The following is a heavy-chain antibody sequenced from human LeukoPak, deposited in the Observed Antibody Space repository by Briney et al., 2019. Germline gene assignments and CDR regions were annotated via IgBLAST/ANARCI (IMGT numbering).Heavy chain of an antibody. CDR3: ARVLEAASFDY. Sequence: GGSLRLSCAASGFTFSSYSMNWVRQAPGKGLEGVSSISSSSSYIYYADSVRGRFTMSRDNAKNSLYLQMNSLRAEDTAVYYCARVLEAASFDYWGQGTPVTVSS. CDR2: ISSSSSYI. CDR1: GFTFSSYS. D-gene: IGHD6-13*01. V-gene: IGHV3-21*01. J-gene: IGHJ4*02.